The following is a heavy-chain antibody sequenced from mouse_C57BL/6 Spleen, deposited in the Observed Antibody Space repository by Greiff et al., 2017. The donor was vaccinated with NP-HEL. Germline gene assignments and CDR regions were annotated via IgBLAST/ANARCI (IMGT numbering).Heavy chain of an antibody. V-gene: IGHV1-9*01. CDR2: ILPGSGST. Sequence: VQLQQSGAELMKPGASVKLSCKATGYTFTGYWIEWVKQRPGHGLEWIGEILPGSGSTNYNEKFKGKATFTADTSSNTAYMQLSSLTTEDSAIYYCARFPFTTVVATDAMDYWGQGTSVTVSS. J-gene: IGHJ4*01. CDR3: ARFPFTTVVATDAMDY. D-gene: IGHD1-1*01. CDR1: GYTFTGYW.